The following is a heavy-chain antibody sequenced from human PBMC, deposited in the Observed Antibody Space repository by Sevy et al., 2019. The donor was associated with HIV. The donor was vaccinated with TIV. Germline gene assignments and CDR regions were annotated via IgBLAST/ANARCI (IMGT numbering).Heavy chain of an antibody. J-gene: IGHJ4*02. CDR3: ASPGGYRYGSLLDN. Sequence: ASVKVSCKASGYTFTDYFMHWVRQAPGQGLEWMGWINPNRGDTKYAQKFQGRVTVTRDTSIRTAYMGLSSLRFDDTAVYYCASPGGYRYGSLLDNWGQGTLVTVSS. CDR1: GYTFTDYF. D-gene: IGHD5-18*01. CDR2: INPNRGDT. V-gene: IGHV1-2*02.